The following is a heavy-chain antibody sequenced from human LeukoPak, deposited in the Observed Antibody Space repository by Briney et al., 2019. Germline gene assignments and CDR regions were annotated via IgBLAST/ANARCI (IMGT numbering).Heavy chain of an antibody. V-gene: IGHV3-23*01. CDR2: LSGTTGST. CDR3: AKGREMATITDFDY. Sequence: GGSLRLSCAASGFTFSNYAMSWVRQAPGKGLEWVSGLSGTTGSTYYADSAKGRFTISRDNSENMLYLQMNSLGAEDTALYYCAKGREMATITDFDYWGQGTLVTVSS. CDR1: GFTFSNYA. J-gene: IGHJ4*02. D-gene: IGHD5-24*01.